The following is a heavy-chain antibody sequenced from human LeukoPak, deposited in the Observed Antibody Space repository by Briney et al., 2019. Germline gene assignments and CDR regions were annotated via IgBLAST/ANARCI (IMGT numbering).Heavy chain of an antibody. CDR2: VYRGGSK. V-gene: IGHV3-53*01. CDR3: ARIFYYGSGNNWFDP. Sequence: GGSLRLSCAASGCTVSSSYMSWVRQARGEGLEWVSVVYRGGSKDYGASVKGRFTISKDNSKNTLYLQMNSLRAEDTAIYYCARIFYYGSGNNWFDPWGQGTLVTVSS. J-gene: IGHJ5*02. D-gene: IGHD3-10*01. CDR1: GCTVSSSY.